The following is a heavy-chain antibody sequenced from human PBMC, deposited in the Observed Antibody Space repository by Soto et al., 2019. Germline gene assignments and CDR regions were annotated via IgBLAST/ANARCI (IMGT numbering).Heavy chain of an antibody. J-gene: IGHJ4*02. CDR1: GYTFTSYY. CDR2: INPSGGST. D-gene: IGHD6-13*01. V-gene: IGHV1-46*01. Sequence: GASVKVSCKASGYTFTSYYMHWVRQAPGQGLEWMGIINPSGGSTSYAQKFQGRVTMTRDTSTSTVYMELSSLRSEDTAVYYCATTSPLEAAFFYWGQGTLVTVSS. CDR3: ATTSPLEAAFFY.